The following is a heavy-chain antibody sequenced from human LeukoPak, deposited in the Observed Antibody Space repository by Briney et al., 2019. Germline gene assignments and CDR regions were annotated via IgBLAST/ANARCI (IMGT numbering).Heavy chain of an antibody. J-gene: IGHJ3*02. CDR1: GGSISSYY. D-gene: IGHD7-27*01. CDR2: IYYSGST. Sequence: PSETLSLTCTVSGGSISSYYWSWIRKPPGKGLEWIGYIYYSGSTNYNPSLKSRVTISVDTSKNQFSLKLSSVTAADTAVYYCARILTGEVGIAFDIWGQGTMVTVSS. V-gene: IGHV4-59*01. CDR3: ARILTGEVGIAFDI.